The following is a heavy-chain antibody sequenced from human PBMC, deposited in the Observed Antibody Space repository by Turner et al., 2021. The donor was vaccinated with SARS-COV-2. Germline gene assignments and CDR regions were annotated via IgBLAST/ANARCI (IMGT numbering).Heavy chain of an antibody. CDR1: GGPISTTNHS. J-gene: IGHJ4*02. V-gene: IGHV4-39*01. Sequence: QLQLQESGPGLVKPSETLSLTCAVPGGPISTTNHSWGWIRQPPGKGLEWIGSISYTGRTFYTPSLKSRVTLSMDTSKNHFSLKVTSVTAADTAVYYCARQGGVDYWGQGTLVTVSS. CDR3: ARQGGVDY. CDR2: ISYTGRT.